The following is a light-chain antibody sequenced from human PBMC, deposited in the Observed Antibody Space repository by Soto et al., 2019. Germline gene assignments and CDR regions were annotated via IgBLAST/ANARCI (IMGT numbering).Light chain of an antibody. J-gene: IGKJ3*01. CDR1: QSVSSSS. Sequence: EIVLTQSPGTLSLSPGERATLSCRASQSVSSSSLAWYQQKRGQAPRLLIHDASSRATGIPDRFSGSGSGTDFTLTISSLEPEDLAVYYCQQRGTFGPGTKVDIK. V-gene: IGKV3D-20*02. CDR3: QQRGT. CDR2: DAS.